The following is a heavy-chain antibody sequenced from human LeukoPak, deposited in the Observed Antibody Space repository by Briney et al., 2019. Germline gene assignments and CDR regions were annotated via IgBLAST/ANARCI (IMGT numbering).Heavy chain of an antibody. CDR2: IIPIFGTA. CDR3: ARCNSGSYTPPDYYYYYMDV. V-gene: IGHV1-69*13. CDR1: GGTFSSYA. J-gene: IGHJ6*03. D-gene: IGHD1-26*01. Sequence: GASVKVSCKAPGGTFSSYAISWVRQAPGQGLEWMGGIIPIFGTANYAQKFQGRVTITADESTSTAYMELSSLRSEDTAVYYCARCNSGSYTPPDYYYYYMDVWGKGTTVTISS.